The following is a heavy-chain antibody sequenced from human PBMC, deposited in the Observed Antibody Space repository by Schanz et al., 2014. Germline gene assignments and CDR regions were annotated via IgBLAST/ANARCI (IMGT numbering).Heavy chain of an antibody. CDR2: ISYDGRII. Sequence: QVQLVESGGGVVQPGRSLRLSCAASGFTFSSYAMHWVRQAPGKGLEWVAVISYDGRIIYYADSVKGRFTISRDNSKNTLYLQMNSLRAEDTAVYDCARVHHYDPSGGGYFDYWGQGALVTVSS. D-gene: IGHD3-22*01. J-gene: IGHJ4*02. V-gene: IGHV3-30-3*01. CDR1: GFTFSSYA. CDR3: ARVHHYDPSGGGYFDY.